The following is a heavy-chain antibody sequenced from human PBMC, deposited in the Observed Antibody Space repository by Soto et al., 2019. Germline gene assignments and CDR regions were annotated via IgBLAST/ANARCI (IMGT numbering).Heavy chain of an antibody. CDR1: GFTFSSYG. Sequence: GGSLRLSCAAYGFTFSSYGMHWVRQAPGKGLEWVAVISYDGSNKYYADSVKGRFTISRDNSKNTLYLQMNSLRAEDTAVYYCAKDAYYDILTGYWGPGEPNWSDPWGQGTLVTVSS. CDR2: ISYDGSNK. CDR3: AKDAYYDILTGYWGPGEPNWSDP. V-gene: IGHV3-30*18. D-gene: IGHD3-9*01. J-gene: IGHJ5*02.